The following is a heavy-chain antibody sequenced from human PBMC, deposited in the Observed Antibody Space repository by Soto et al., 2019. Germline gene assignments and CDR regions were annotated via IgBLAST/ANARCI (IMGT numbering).Heavy chain of an antibody. CDR3: ARVTPGNNLYYFSGLDV. D-gene: IGHD1-1*01. CDR1: GFTFDTYG. J-gene: IGHJ6*02. V-gene: IGHV3-30-3*01. CDR2: ISYEGSNT. Sequence: QVHLVESGGGVAQPGRSLRLSCVASGFTFDTYGIHWVRQAPGKGLQWVALISYEGSNTYYADSVRGRFTISIDNSKNTLYLQINALRPDDTGVYYCARVTPGNNLYYFSGLDVWGRGTSVTVSS.